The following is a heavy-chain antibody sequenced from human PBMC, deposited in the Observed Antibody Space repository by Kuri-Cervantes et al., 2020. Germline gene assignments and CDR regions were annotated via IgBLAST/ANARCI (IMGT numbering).Heavy chain of an antibody. Sequence: SETLSLTCTVSGGSISSYYWSWIRQPPGKGLEWIGEINHSGSTNYNPSLKSRVTISVDTSKNQFSLKLSSVTAADTAVYYCARGVLYYDFWSGYYGPRVFDYWGQGTLVTVSS. D-gene: IGHD3-3*01. V-gene: IGHV4-34*01. CDR2: INHSGST. CDR3: ARGVLYYDFWSGYYGPRVFDY. J-gene: IGHJ4*02. CDR1: GGSISSYY.